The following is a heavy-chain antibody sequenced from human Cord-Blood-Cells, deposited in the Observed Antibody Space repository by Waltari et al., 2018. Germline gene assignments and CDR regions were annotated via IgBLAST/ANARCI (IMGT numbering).Heavy chain of an antibody. CDR1: GYHFTSTG. CDR3: ARVSVGGYGDFDY. Sequence: QVQLVQSGAEVKKPGATVKVPCKASGYHFTSTGIRWVRPAPGQVLEWMGWISAYNGNTNYAQKLQGRVTMTTDTSTSTVYMELRSLRSDDTAVYYCARVSVGGYGDFDYWGQGTLVTVSS. CDR2: ISAYNGNT. V-gene: IGHV1-18*01. J-gene: IGHJ4*02. D-gene: IGHD1-26*01.